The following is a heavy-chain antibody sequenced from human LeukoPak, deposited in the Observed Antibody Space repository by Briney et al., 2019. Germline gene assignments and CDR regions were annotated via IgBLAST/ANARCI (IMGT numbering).Heavy chain of an antibody. CDR3: AEVGASSGLDN. J-gene: IGHJ4*02. Sequence: GGSLRLSCSASGFTFSTYAMHWVRQAPGKGLEYVSAISSNGGATYYADLVRGRFTISRDNSKKMLYLQMSSLTTEDTAVYYCAEVGASSGLDNWGQGTLVHVSS. D-gene: IGHD1-26*01. V-gene: IGHV3-64D*09. CDR2: ISSNGGAT. CDR1: GFTFSTYA.